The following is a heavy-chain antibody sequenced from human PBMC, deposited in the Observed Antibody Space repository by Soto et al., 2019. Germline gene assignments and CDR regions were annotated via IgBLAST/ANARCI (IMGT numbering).Heavy chain of an antibody. CDR3: APEGGDTALVHNYYYYGMDV. Sequence: ASVKVSCKASGYTFTSYYMHWVRQAPGQGLEWMGIINPSGGSTSYAQKFQGRVTMTRDTSTSTVYMELSSLRSEDTAVYYCAPEGGDTALVHNYYYYGMDVWGHGTTVTVSS. J-gene: IGHJ6*02. CDR2: INPSGGST. D-gene: IGHD5-18*01. V-gene: IGHV1-46*01. CDR1: GYTFTSYY.